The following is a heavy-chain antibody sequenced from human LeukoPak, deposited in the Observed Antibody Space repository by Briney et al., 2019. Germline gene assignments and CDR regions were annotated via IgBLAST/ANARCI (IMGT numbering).Heavy chain of an antibody. CDR2: ISGSGGST. CDR3: AKGRPGIAAAGTRAFDI. Sequence: GGSLRLSCAASGFTFSSYAMSWVRQAPGKGLEWVSDISGSGGSTYYADSVKGRFTISRDNSKNTLYLQMNSLRAEDTAVYYCAKGRPGIAAAGTRAFDIWGQGTMVTVSS. CDR1: GFTFSSYA. J-gene: IGHJ3*02. D-gene: IGHD6-13*01. V-gene: IGHV3-23*01.